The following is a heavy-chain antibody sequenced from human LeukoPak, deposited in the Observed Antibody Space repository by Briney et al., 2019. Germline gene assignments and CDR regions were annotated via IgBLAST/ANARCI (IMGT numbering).Heavy chain of an antibody. D-gene: IGHD3-16*02. J-gene: IGHJ4*02. CDR2: IYYSGST. CDR3: ARDQYVWGSYRYSYGADRYYFDY. V-gene: IGHV4-59*01. CDR1: GGSTSSYY. Sequence: PSETLSLTCTVSGGSTSSYYWSWIRQPPAKGLEGIGYIYYSGSTNYNPSLTSRVTISVDTSKNQFSLKLSSVTAADTAVYYCARDQYVWGSYRYSYGADRYYFDYWGQGTLVTVSS.